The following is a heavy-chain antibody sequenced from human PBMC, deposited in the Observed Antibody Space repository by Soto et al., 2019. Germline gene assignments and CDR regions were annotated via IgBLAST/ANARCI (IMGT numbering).Heavy chain of an antibody. CDR2: IYYSGST. CDR3: ARMGTAGYGSGSYYNPYYYYGMDV. D-gene: IGHD3-10*01. J-gene: IGHJ6*02. Sequence: SETLSLTCTVSGDSVSSGTYYWSWIRQPPGKGLEWIGNIYYSGSTNYNPSLKSRVTISVDTSKNQFSLKLSSVTAADTAVYYCARMGTAGYGSGSYYNPYYYYGMDVWGQGTTVTVSS. CDR1: GDSVSSGTYY. V-gene: IGHV4-61*01.